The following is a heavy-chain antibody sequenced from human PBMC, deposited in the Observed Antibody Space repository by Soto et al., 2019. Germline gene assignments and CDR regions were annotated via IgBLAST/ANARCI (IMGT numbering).Heavy chain of an antibody. D-gene: IGHD1-7*01. CDR3: ATMGTPATGLYYFDS. V-gene: IGHV4-30-4*01. J-gene: IGHJ4*02. CDR1: GGSISSGNYY. CDR2: MSYSGST. Sequence: PSETLSLTCTVSGGSISSGNYYWSWIRQPPGKGLEWIGFMSYSGSTSYNASLKSRVTISVDTSKSQFSLNLSFVTAADTAVYYCATMGTPATGLYYFDSWGQGTLVTVSS.